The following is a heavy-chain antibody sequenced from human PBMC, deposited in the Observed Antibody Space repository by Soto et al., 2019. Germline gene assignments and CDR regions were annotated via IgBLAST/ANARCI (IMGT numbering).Heavy chain of an antibody. Sequence: QVQLQQWGAGPLRPLETLSLTCGVSGGSFSGYYLAWIRQSPGKGLEWIGEINDRGSINYNPSLKSRVSISVDTSKNHYSLNLRSVTAADTAVYSCARESHDILTGPPWVWYFDLWGRGTLVTVSS. V-gene: IGHV4-34*01. CDR2: INDRGSI. CDR3: ARESHDILTGPPWVWYFDL. J-gene: IGHJ2*01. D-gene: IGHD3-9*01. CDR1: GGSFSGYY.